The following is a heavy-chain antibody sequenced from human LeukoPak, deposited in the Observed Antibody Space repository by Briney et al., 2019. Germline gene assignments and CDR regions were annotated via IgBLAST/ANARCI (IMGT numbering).Heavy chain of an antibody. V-gene: IGHV3-20*04. D-gene: IGHD3-22*01. J-gene: IGHJ4*02. CDR2: IDWTGAKI. CDR3: ARKSGYYFPFDY. Sequence: PGGSLRLSCAASGFTFDAYAMSWVRQVPGKGLEWVSSIDWTGAKIGYADSVKGRFTISRDNAKKSLYLQMNSLRAEDTAFYYCARKSGYYFPFDYWGQGTLVTVSS. CDR1: GFTFDAYA.